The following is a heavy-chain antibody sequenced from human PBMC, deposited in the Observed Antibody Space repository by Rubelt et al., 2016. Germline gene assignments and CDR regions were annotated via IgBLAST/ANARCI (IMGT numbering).Heavy chain of an antibody. V-gene: IGHV4-34*01. J-gene: IGHJ4*02. CDR3: ARMGGGFDY. Sequence: QVQLQQWGAGLLKPSETLSLTCAVYGGSFSGYYWSWIRQPPGKGLEWIGEINHSGSTNYNPSLKSRFTIAVDTCKNQFSLKLSSVTAADTAVYYCARMGGGFDYWGQGTLVTVSS. CDR1: GGSFSGYY. D-gene: IGHD3-16*01. CDR2: INHSGST.